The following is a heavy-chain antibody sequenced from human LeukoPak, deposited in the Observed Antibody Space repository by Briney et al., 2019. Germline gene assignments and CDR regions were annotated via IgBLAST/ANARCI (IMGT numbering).Heavy chain of an antibody. J-gene: IGHJ4*02. Sequence: GGSLRLSCAASGLTLSDCYMSWIRQAPGKGLECVAYIYPGGGVIYYADSVKGRFTIFRDNTKDSLCLQMSSLRAEDTAIYYCARDYHNKGHDYWGPGTLVTVSS. CDR2: IYPGGGVI. CDR3: ARDYHNKGHDY. CDR1: GLTLSDCY. V-gene: IGHV3-11*01. D-gene: IGHD2/OR15-2a*01.